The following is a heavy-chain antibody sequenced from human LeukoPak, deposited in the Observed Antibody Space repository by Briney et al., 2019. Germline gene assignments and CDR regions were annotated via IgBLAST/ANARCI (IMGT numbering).Heavy chain of an antibody. CDR2: IIPIFDRP. J-gene: IGHJ3*01. D-gene: IGHD1-26*01. V-gene: IGHV1-69*06. CDR1: GGRFKSYG. Sequence: SVTVSCKAIGGRFKSYGFSWVRQAPGQGLEWMGGIIPIFDRPNYAQKFEGRVTITADKSTNTTYMEISSLTSDDTAVYYCARDAQWELRALDVWGRGTMVIVSS. CDR3: ARDAQWELRALDV.